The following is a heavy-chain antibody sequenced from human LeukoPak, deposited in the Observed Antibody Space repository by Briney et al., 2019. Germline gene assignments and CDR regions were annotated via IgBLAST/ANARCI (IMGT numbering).Heavy chain of an antibody. Sequence: ASVKVSCKASGYTFTGYYIHWVRQAPGQGLEWMGWINPNSGGTNYAQKFQGRVTMARDTSISTAYMELSRLRSDDTAVYYCARDTGMAIVGVWFDPWGQGTLVTVSS. D-gene: IGHD5-12*01. CDR1: GYTFTGYY. CDR3: ARDTGMAIVGVWFDP. CDR2: INPNSGGT. V-gene: IGHV1-2*02. J-gene: IGHJ5*02.